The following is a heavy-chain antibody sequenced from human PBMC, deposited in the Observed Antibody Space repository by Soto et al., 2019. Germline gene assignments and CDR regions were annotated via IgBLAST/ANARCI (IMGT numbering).Heavy chain of an antibody. CDR1: GFTFDDYA. CDR3: SKDLAPQSLAGTGIVVYFDY. CDR2: TSWNSGSI. V-gene: IGHV3-9*01. Sequence: GGSLRLSCAASGFTFDDYAMHWVRQAPGEGLEWVSGTSWNSGSIGYADSVKGRFTISRDNAKNSLYLQMNSLRAEDTALYYCSKDLAPQSLAGTGIVVYFDYWGQGTLVTVSS. J-gene: IGHJ4*02. D-gene: IGHD1-1*01.